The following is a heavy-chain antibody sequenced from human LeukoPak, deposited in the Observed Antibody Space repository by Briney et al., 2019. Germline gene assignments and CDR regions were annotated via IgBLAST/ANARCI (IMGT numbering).Heavy chain of an antibody. V-gene: IGHV4-59*01. D-gene: IGHD1-1*01. CDR3: ARVNPGYYYYMDV. J-gene: IGHJ6*03. CDR1: GGFISSYI. Sequence: SETLSLTCRVSGGFISSYIRTWIRQSPGKGLEWIGYIYDSGRTDYNPSLKSRLTISVDASKNQFSLRLNSVTAADTAVYYCARVNPGYYYYMDVWGNGTTVIIS. CDR2: IYDSGRT.